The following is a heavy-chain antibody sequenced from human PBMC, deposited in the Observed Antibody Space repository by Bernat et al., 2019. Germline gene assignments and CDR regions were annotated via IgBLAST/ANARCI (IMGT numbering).Heavy chain of an antibody. CDR1: GYTFTSYA. CDR2: INTNTGNP. CDR3: ARVGTTVTSQTYYYYYMDV. J-gene: IGHJ6*03. Sequence: QVQLVQSGSELEKPGASVKVSCKASGYTFTSYAMNWVRQAPGQGLEWMGWINTNTGNPTYAHGFTGRFVFSLDTSVSTAYLQISSLKADDTAVYYCARVGTTVTSQTYYYYYMDVWGKGTTVTVSS. V-gene: IGHV7-4-1*02. D-gene: IGHD4-17*01.